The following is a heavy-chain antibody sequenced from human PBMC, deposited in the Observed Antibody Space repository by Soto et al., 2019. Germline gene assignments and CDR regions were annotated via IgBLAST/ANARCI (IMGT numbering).Heavy chain of an antibody. CDR3: ARGRNYDVLTGYYIDF. J-gene: IGHJ4*02. CDR2: INPSVVST. D-gene: IGHD3-9*01. Sequence: ASVKVSCKASGYTFTTSYIYWLRQAPGQGLEWLGMINPSVVSTQYAQKFQGRVTMTRDTSTSTVYMELSRLTSEDTAVYYCARGRNYDVLTGYYIDFWGQGTLVTVSS. V-gene: IGHV1-46*01. CDR1: GYTFTTSY.